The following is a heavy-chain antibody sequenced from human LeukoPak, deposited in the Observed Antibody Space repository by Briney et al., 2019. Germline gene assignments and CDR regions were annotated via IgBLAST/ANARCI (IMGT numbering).Heavy chain of an antibody. Sequence: PSETLSLTCTVYGGSISSYYWSWIRQPPGKGLEWIGYIYYSGSTNYNPSLKSRVTISVNTSKNQFSLKLSSVTAADTAVYYCAGTYYYDSSGYFDYGGQGTLVTVSS. CDR3: AGTYYYDSSGYFDY. V-gene: IGHV4-59*01. CDR2: IYYSGST. J-gene: IGHJ4*02. CDR1: GGSISSYY. D-gene: IGHD3-22*01.